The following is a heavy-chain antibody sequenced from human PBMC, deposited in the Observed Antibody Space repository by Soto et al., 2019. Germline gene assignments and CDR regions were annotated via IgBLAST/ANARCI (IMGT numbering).Heavy chain of an antibody. V-gene: IGHV1-46*03. CDR2: INPSGGST. D-gene: IGHD2-8*01. J-gene: IGHJ4*02. CDR1: GYTFTSYY. CDR3: ARALGDIVLMAGGGYYFDY. Sequence: QVQLVQSGAEVKKPGASVKVSCKASGYTFTSYYMHWVRQAPGQGLEWMGIINPSGGSTSYAQKFQGRGTRTRDTSTSTVYMELSSLRSEDTAVYYCARALGDIVLMAGGGYYFDYWGQGTLVTVSS.